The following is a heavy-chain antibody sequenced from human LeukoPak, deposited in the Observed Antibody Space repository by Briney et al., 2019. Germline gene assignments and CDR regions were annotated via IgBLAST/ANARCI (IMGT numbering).Heavy chain of an antibody. CDR2: IYYSGNT. CDR3: ASGMWGSDP. V-gene: IGHV4-39*01. J-gene: IGHJ5*02. D-gene: IGHD1-26*01. Sequence: SETLSLTCTVSGVSISSSNSYWGWIRQPPGKGLEWIGSIYYSGNTYYNASLKSQVSISIDTSRNQFSLRLTSVTAADTAVYYCASGMWGSDPWGQGTLVTVSS. CDR1: GVSISSSNSY.